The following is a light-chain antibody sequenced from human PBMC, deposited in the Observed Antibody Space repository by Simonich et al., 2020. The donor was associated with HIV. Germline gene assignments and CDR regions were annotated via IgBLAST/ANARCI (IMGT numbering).Light chain of an antibody. CDR1: QSVSSN. V-gene: IGKV3-15*01. Sequence: EIVMTQSPATLSVSPGERATLSCRARQSVSSNLAWYQQKPGQAPRLLIYGAAPRATGIPARFSGSGSGTEFTLTISRLQSEDFAVYYCQQRSNWPLTFGGGTKVEIK. J-gene: IGKJ4*01. CDR2: GAA. CDR3: QQRSNWPLT.